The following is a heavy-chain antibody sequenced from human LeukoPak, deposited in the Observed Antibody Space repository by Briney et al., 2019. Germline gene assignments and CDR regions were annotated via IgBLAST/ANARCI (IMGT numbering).Heavy chain of an antibody. CDR3: STGGYFFDY. D-gene: IGHD3-10*01. J-gene: IGHJ4*02. CDR2: VKSKYDGGTL. V-gene: IGHV3-15*07. Sequence: GGSLRLSCAASGFIFSNAWMNWVRQAPGKGLEWVGRVKSKYDGGTLDYAAPVIGRFSISRDDAKNTAYLQMNSLKTEDTAIYYCSTGGYFFDYWGQGILVTVSS. CDR1: GFIFSNAW.